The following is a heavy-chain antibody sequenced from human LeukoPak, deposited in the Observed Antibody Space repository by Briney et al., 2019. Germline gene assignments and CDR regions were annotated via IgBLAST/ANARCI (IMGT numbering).Heavy chain of an antibody. D-gene: IGHD3-9*01. Sequence: GRSLRLSCAASGFTFSSYAMHWVRQAPGKGLEWVAVISYDGSNKYYADSVKGRFTISRDNSKNTLYLQMNSLRAEDTAVYYCAMTGEYYDILTGHAGDYWGQGTLVTVSS. V-gene: IGHV3-30-3*01. CDR2: ISYDGSNK. CDR3: AMTGEYYDILTGHAGDY. CDR1: GFTFSSYA. J-gene: IGHJ4*02.